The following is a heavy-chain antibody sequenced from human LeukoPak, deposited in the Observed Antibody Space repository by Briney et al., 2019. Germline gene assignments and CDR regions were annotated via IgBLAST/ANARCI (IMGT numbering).Heavy chain of an antibody. V-gene: IGHV3-9*01. CDR3: ARDVEPRAFDI. CDR2: ISWNSGSI. Sequence: GGSLRLSCAASGFTFDDYAMHWVRQAPGKGLEWVSGISWNSGSIGYADSVKGRFTISRDNAKNSLYLQMNSLRAEDTAVYYCARDVEPRAFDIWGQGTMVTVSS. J-gene: IGHJ3*02. CDR1: GFTFDDYA. D-gene: IGHD5-24*01.